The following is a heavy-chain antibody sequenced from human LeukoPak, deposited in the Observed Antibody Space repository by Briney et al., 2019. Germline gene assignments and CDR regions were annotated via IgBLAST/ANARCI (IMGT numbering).Heavy chain of an antibody. J-gene: IGHJ6*03. CDR3: ERGPGVRGVIISYYYMDV. Sequence: GASVKVSCKASGYTFTSYGISWVRQAPGQGLEWMGWISAYNGNTNYAQKLQGRVTMTTDASTSTAYMELRSLRSDDTAVYYCERGPGVRGVIISYYYMDVWGKGTTVTVSS. CDR1: GYTFTSYG. V-gene: IGHV1-18*01. D-gene: IGHD3-10*01. CDR2: ISAYNGNT.